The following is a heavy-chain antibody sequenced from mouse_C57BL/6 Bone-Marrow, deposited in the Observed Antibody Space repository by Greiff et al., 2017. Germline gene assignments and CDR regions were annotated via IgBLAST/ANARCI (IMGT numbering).Heavy chain of an antibody. V-gene: IGHV14-4*01. CDR1: GFNIKDDY. Sequence: EVQLQQSGAELVRPGASVKLSCTASGFNIKDDYIHWVKQRPEQGLEWIGWIDPEIGDTEYASKFQGKATITSDTSSNTAYLQLSRLTSEDTAVYYCSSFDGHYFDFWGQGTPLTVAS. CDR2: IDPEIGDT. CDR3: SSFDGHYFDF. J-gene: IGHJ2*01. D-gene: IGHD2-3*01.